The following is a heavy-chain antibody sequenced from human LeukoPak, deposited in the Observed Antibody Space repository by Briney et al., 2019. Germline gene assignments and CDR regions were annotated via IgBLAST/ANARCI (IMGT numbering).Heavy chain of an antibody. CDR1: GFTFSSYA. V-gene: IGHV3-30-3*01. CDR3: ARDEGGSSCFDY. D-gene: IGHD6-13*01. J-gene: IGHJ4*02. Sequence: GGSLRLSCAAPGFTFSSYAMHWVRQAPAKGLEWVAVISYDGSSKYYADSVKGRFTISRDNSKNTLYLQMNSLRAEDTAVYYCARDEGGSSCFDYWGQGTLVTVSS. CDR2: ISYDGSSK.